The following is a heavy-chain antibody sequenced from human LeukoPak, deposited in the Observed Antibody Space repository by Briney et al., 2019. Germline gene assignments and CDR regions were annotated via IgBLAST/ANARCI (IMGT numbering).Heavy chain of an antibody. J-gene: IGHJ4*02. D-gene: IGHD5-18*01. V-gene: IGHV3-23*01. CDR1: GFSFSNYG. Sequence: GGSLRLSCAASGFSFSNYGMNWVRQAPGKGLEWVSGIIGSGAMTYYADSVKGRFTISRDNSKNTLYLQMNSLRAEDTAVYYCAKGFGYYFDYWGQGTLVTVSS. CDR2: IIGSGAMT. CDR3: AKGFGYYFDY.